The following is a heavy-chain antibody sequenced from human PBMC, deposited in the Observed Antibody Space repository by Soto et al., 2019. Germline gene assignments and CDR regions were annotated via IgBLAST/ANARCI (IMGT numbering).Heavy chain of an antibody. CDR2: ISGSGGST. J-gene: IGHJ5*02. D-gene: IGHD2-2*01. CDR3: AKDAVPAAMGDGWFDP. Sequence: PGGSLRLSCAASGFTFSSYAMSWVRQAPGKGLEWVSAISGSGGSTYYADSVKGRFTISRDNSKNTLYLQMNSPRAEDTAVYYCAKDAVPAAMGDGWFDPWGQGTLVTVSS. CDR1: GFTFSSYA. V-gene: IGHV3-23*01.